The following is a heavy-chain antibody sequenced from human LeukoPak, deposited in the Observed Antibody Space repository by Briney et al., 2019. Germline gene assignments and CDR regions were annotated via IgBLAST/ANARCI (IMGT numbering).Heavy chain of an antibody. CDR2: IYYGGST. Sequence: SETLSLTCTVSGGSISSSSYYWGWIRQPPGKGLEWIGSIYYGGSTYYNPSLKSRVTISVDTSKNQFSLKLSSVTAADTAVYYCARAYSSSWYYFDYWGQGTLVTVSS. V-gene: IGHV4-39*01. CDR3: ARAYSSSWYYFDY. J-gene: IGHJ4*02. D-gene: IGHD6-13*01. CDR1: GGSISSSSYY.